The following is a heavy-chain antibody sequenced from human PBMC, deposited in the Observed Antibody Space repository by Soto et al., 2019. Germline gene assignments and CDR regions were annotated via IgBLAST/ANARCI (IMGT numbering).Heavy chain of an antibody. CDR3: VRDVTMVRGVKNYGMDV. D-gene: IGHD3-10*01. J-gene: IGHJ6*02. Sequence: PSETLSLTCTVSGGSISSYYWSWIRQPPGKGLERIGYIYYSGSTNYNPSLKSRVTISVDTSKNQFSLKLSSVTAADTAVYYCVRDVTMVRGVKNYGMDVWGQGTTVTVSS. CDR2: IYYSGST. V-gene: IGHV4-59*08. CDR1: GGSISSYY.